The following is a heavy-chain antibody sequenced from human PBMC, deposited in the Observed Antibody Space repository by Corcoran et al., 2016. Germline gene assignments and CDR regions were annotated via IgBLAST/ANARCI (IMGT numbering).Heavy chain of an antibody. CDR2: IIPIFGTA. CDR3: ARDGHYGSGSYHPHYYYYGMDV. J-gene: IGHJ6*02. CDR1: GGTFSSYA. V-gene: IGHV1-69*01. D-gene: IGHD3-10*01. Sequence: QVQLVQSGAEVKKPGSSVKVSCKASGGTFSSYAISWVRQAPGQGLEWMGGIIPIFGTANYAQKFQGRVTITADESTSTAYMELSSLRSEDTAVYYCARDGHYGSGSYHPHYYYYGMDVWGQGTTVTVSS.